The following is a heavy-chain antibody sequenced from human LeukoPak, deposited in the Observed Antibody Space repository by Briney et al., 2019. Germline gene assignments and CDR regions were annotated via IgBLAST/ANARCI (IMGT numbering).Heavy chain of an antibody. J-gene: IGHJ4*02. CDR1: GYTFTVKY. D-gene: IGHD5-18*01. CDR2: INPNSGGT. CDR3: ARGGYSYAVDY. V-gene: IGHV1-2*02. Sequence: ASVKVSCKASGYTFTVKYMHWVRQAAGQGLEWMGWINPNSGGTNYAQNFQGRVTMTRGTSASTVYMELTGLTSDDTAVYFCARGGYSYAVDYWGQGTLVTVSS.